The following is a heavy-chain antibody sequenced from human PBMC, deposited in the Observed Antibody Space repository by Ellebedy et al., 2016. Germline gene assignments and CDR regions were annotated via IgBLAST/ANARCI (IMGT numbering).Heavy chain of an antibody. CDR3: ARAAVDGSGSYYYYGMDV. V-gene: IGHV3-11*01. CDR1: GFTLSDYY. D-gene: IGHD3-10*01. CDR2: ISKSGGTI. Sequence: GGSLRLXXAASGFTLSDYYMGWIRQAPGKGLEWVSYISKSGGTIYHADSVKGRFTISRDNAKNSLYLQMNSLRAEDTAVYYCARAAVDGSGSYYYYGMDVWGQGTTVTVSS. J-gene: IGHJ6*02.